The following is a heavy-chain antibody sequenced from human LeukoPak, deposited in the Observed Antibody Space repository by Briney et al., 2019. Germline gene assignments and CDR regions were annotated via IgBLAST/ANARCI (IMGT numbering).Heavy chain of an antibody. CDR2: IYYSGST. J-gene: IGHJ6*03. D-gene: IGHD5-18*01. Sequence: SETLSLTCTVSGGSLSSYYWSWIRQPPGKGLEWIGYIYYSGSTNYNPSLESRISISVDTSKNQFSLKLSSVTAADTAVYYCARTTEGGYTYHYFYYYYMDVWGKGTTVTISS. CDR3: ARTTEGGYTYHYFYYYYMDV. CDR1: GGSLSSYY. V-gene: IGHV4-59*01.